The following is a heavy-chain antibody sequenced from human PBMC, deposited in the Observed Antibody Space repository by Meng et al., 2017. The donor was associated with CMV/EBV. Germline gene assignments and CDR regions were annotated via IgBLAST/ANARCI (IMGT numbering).Heavy chain of an antibody. J-gene: IGHJ6*02. CDR1: GFTFSSYA. V-gene: IGHV3-23*01. CDR2: ISRGGGST. D-gene: IGHD6-13*01. CDR3: AKTTAVDTRSYYYYGMDV. Sequence: GGSLRLSCAASGFTFSSYAMSWVRQAPGKGLEWVSAISRGGGSTYYADSVKGRFTISRDNSKNTLYLQMNSLRAEDTAVYYCAKTTAVDTRSYYYYGMDVWGQGTTVTVSS.